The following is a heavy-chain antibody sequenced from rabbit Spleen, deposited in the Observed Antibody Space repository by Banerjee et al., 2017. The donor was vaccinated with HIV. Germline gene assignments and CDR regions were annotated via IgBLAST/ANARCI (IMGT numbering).Heavy chain of an antibody. V-gene: IGHV1S40*01. J-gene: IGHJ4*01. D-gene: IGHD1-1*01. CDR1: GFSFSSDYD. CDR2: IGAGSSGST. CDR3: ARDLTSVVGWNFNL. Sequence: QSLEESGGGLVKPGASLTLTCKASGFSFSSDYDMCWVRQAPGKGLEWIACIGAGSSGSTYYASWAKGRFTISRTWSTTVTLQMTSLTAADTATYFCARDLTSVVGWNFNLWGPGTLVTVS.